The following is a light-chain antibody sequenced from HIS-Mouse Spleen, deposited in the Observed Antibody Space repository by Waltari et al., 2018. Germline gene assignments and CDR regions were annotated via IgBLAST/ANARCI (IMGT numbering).Light chain of an antibody. CDR2: SNN. CDR1: SSNIGSNT. Sequence: QSVLTQPPSASGTPGKRVTISCSGSSSNIGSNTVNWYQQPQGTAPKPLIYSNNQRPSGVPDRFSGSKSGTSASLAISGLQSEDEADYYCAAWDDSLNGPVVFGGGTKLTVL. V-gene: IGLV1-44*01. CDR3: AAWDDSLNGPVV. J-gene: IGLJ2*01.